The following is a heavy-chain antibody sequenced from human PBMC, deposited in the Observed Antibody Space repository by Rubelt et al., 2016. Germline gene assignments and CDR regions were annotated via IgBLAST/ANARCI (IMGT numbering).Heavy chain of an antibody. V-gene: IGHV4-30-4*07. J-gene: IGHJ3*01. CDR1: GGSISSGGYA. Sequence: SLTCAVSGGSISSGGYAWSWIRQAPGKGLEWIGYIYYSGSTYYNPSLKSRVILSVDTSKNQFSLKLNSVTAADTAVYSCARVGTVYFDTDRWGLGKMVTVAS. CDR3: ARVGTVYFDTDR. D-gene: IGHD3-22*01. CDR2: IYYSGST.